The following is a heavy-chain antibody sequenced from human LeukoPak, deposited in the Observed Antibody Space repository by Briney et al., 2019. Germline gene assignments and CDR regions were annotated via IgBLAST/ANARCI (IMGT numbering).Heavy chain of an antibody. CDR1: GGSISSYY. J-gene: IGHJ3*02. CDR2: IYYSGST. Sequence: PSETLSLTCTVSGGSISSYYWSWIRQPPGKGLEWIGYIYYSGSTNYNPSLKSRVTISVDTSKNQFSLKLSSVTAADTAVYYCAREYSVSYLDAFDTWGQGTMVTVSS. V-gene: IGHV4-59*01. D-gene: IGHD1-26*01. CDR3: AREYSVSYLDAFDT.